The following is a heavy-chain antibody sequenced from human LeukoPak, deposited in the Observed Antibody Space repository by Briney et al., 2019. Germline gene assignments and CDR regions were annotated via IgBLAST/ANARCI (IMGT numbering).Heavy chain of an antibody. D-gene: IGHD3-22*01. CDR1: GFTFTSSA. CDR3: ASGSSGYTPIDY. J-gene: IGHJ4*02. CDR2: IVVGSGNT. Sequence: SVKVSCKASGFTFTSSAMQWVRQARGQRLEWIGWIVVGSGNTNYAQKFQERVTITRDMSTSTAYMELSSLRSEDTAVYYCASGSSGYTPIDYWGQGPLVTVST. V-gene: IGHV1-58*02.